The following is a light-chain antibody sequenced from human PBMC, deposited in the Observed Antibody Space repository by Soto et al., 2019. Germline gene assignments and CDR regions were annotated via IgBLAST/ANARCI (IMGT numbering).Light chain of an antibody. J-gene: IGLJ1*01. V-gene: IGLV1-47*01. CDR1: SSNIGSNY. CDR2: RNN. CDR3: AAWDDSLSAFYV. Sequence: QSVLTQPPSASETPGQRVTISCSGSSSNIGSNYVYWYQQLPGTAPKLLIYRNNQRPSGVPDRFSGSKSGTSASLAISGLRSEDEADYYCAAWDDSLSAFYVFGTGTKVTVL.